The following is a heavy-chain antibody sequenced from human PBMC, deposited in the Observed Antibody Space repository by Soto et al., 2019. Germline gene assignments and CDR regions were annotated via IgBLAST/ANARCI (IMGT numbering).Heavy chain of an antibody. CDR3: ARDFSVVATRSEGNWFDP. Sequence: QVQLVQSGAEVKKPGSSVKVSCKASGGTFSSYAISWVRQAPGQGLEWRGGIIPIFGTANYAQKFQGRVTITADESTSTAYMELSSLRSEDTAVYYCARDFSVVATRSEGNWFDPWGQGTLVTVSS. D-gene: IGHD5-12*01. CDR1: GGTFSSYA. J-gene: IGHJ5*02. CDR2: IIPIFGTA. V-gene: IGHV1-69*01.